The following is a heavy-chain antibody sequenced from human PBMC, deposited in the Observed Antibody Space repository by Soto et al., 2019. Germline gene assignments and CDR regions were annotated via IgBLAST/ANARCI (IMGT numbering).Heavy chain of an antibody. D-gene: IGHD6-19*01. J-gene: IGHJ5*02. CDR2: IIPIFGTA. CDR1: GGTFSSYA. CDR3: ARRIAVAGTNWFDP. V-gene: IGHV1-69*13. Sequence: SVKVSCKASGGTFSSYAISWVRQAPGQGLEWMGGIIPIFGTANYAQKFQDRVTITADESTSTAYMELSSLRSEDTAVYYCARRIAVAGTNWFDPWGQGTLVTVSS.